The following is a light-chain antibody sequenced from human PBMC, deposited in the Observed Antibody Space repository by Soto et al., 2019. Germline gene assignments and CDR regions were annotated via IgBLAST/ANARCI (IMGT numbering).Light chain of an antibody. CDR2: EVS. Sequence: QSALTQPPSASGSPGQSVTISCTGTSSDVGGYNYVSWYQQHPGKAPKLMISEVSKRPSGVPDRFSGSKSGNTASLTVSGLQAEDEADYYCRSFAGNNNLVFGGGTKVPVL. CDR3: RSFAGNNNLV. J-gene: IGLJ2*01. CDR1: SSDVGGYNY. V-gene: IGLV2-8*01.